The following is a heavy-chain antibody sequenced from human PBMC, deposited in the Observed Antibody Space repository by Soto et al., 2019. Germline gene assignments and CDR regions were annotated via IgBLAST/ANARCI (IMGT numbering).Heavy chain of an antibody. D-gene: IGHD5-12*01. CDR2: ISWNSGSI. J-gene: IGHJ4*02. V-gene: IGHV3-9*01. CDR1: GFTFDDYA. Sequence: EVQLVESGGGLVQPGRSLRLSCAASGFTFDDYAMHWVRQAPGKGLEWVSGISWNSGSIGYADSVKGRFTISRDNAKNSLYLQMNSLRAEDTALYYCAKLVSGYDWYFEYWGQGTLVTVSS. CDR3: AKLVSGYDWYFEY.